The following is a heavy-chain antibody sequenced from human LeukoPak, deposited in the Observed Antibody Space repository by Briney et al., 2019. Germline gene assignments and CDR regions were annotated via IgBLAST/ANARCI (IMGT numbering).Heavy chain of an antibody. CDR2: INHSGST. D-gene: IGHD5-12*01. J-gene: IGHJ5*02. CDR3: ARDGYSGYGINWFDP. V-gene: IGHV4-34*01. CDR1: GGSFSGYY. Sequence: SETLSLTCAVYGGSFSGYYWSWIRQPPGKGLEWIGEINHSGSTNYNPSLKSRVTISVDTSKNQFSLKLSSVTAADTAVYYCARDGYSGYGINWFDPWGQGTLVTVSS.